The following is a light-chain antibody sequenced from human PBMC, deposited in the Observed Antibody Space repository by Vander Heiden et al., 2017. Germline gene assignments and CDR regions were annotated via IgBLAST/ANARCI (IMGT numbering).Light chain of an antibody. V-gene: IGLV1-51*02. CDR3: GTWDSSLSTYV. CDR1: ISSIGNNY. CDR2: ENN. J-gene: IGLJ1*01. Sequence: QPVLTRPPSKSAAPGQTVTISCSGRISSIGNNYLSWYQQLPGTAPKLLIFENNKRPAGIHDRFSSSKSGTSATLGITGLQTGDEGDYYCGTWDSSLSTYVFGTGTRVPVL.